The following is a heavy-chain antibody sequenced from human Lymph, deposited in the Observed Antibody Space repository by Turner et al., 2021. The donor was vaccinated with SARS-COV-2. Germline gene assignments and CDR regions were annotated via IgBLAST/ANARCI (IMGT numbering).Heavy chain of an antibody. CDR2: IFYRGST. V-gene: IGHV4-59*01. Sequence: QVQLQESGSRLVKPLETLSLTCTVSGGSMNNNYWSWIRQPPGKRLEWIGFIFYRGSTNYNPSLKSRVTISVDTSENQFSLKLTSVTAADTAIYYCARQTVNNWVDPWGQGTLVTVSS. D-gene: IGHD2-21*02. CDR3: ARQTVNNWVDP. CDR1: GGSMNNNY. J-gene: IGHJ5*02.